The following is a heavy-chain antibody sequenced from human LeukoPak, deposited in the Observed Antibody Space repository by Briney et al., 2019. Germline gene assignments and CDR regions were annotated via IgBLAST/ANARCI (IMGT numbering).Heavy chain of an antibody. CDR2: IRYDGSNK. D-gene: IGHD3-22*01. Sequence: GGSLRLSCAASGFTFDDYAMHWVRQAPGKGLEWVAFIRYDGSNKYYADSVKGRFTISRDNSKNTLYLQMNSLRAEDTAVYYCAGGYYDSSGYYGAFDIWGQGTMVTASS. V-gene: IGHV3-30*02. CDR1: GFTFDDYA. J-gene: IGHJ3*02. CDR3: AGGYYDSSGYYGAFDI.